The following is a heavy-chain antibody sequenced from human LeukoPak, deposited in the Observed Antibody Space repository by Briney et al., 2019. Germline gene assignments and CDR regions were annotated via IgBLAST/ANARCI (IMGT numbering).Heavy chain of an antibody. CDR3: ARIQIAVAGIPGSYYFDY. CDR2: IYSGGST. Sequence: GGSLRLSCAASGFTVSSNYMSWVRQAPGKGLEWVSVIYSGGSTYYADSVKGRFTISRDNSKNTLYLQMNSLRAEDTAVYYCARIQIAVAGIPGSYYFDYRGQGTLVTVSS. CDR1: GFTVSSNY. J-gene: IGHJ4*02. V-gene: IGHV3-66*01. D-gene: IGHD6-19*01.